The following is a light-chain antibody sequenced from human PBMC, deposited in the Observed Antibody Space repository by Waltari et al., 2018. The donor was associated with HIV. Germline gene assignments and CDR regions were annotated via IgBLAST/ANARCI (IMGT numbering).Light chain of an antibody. CDR2: EVS. CDR1: SSDAGGYNY. CDR3: SSYAGSNNYV. J-gene: IGLJ1*01. V-gene: IGLV2-8*01. Sequence: QSALTQPPSASGSPGQSVTISCTGTSSDAGGYNYVSWYQQHPGKAPKLMIYEVSKRPAGVPDRFSDSKSSDTASLTVSGLQAEDEADYYCSSYAGSNNYVVGTGTKVTVL.